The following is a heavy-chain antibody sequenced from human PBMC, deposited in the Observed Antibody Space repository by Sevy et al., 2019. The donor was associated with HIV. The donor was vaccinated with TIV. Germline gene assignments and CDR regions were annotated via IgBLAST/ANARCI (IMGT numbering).Heavy chain of an antibody. Sequence: GGSLRLSCAVSGFSFSHYAFHWVRQAPGKGLEWVSYISSSSSTIYYADSVKGRFTISRDNAKNSLYLQMNSLRDEDTAVYYCARAGLSGSYNNYFDYWGQGTLVTVSS. J-gene: IGHJ4*02. CDR3: ARAGLSGSYNNYFDY. D-gene: IGHD3-10*01. CDR2: ISSSSSTI. V-gene: IGHV3-48*02. CDR1: GFSFSHYA.